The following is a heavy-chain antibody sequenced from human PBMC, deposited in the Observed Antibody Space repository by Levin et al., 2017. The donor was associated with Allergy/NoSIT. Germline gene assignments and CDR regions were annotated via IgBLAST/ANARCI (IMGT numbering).Heavy chain of an antibody. CDR2: ISAYNGNT. V-gene: IGHV1-18*01. D-gene: IGHD3-22*01. CDR1: GYTFTSYG. CDR3: ALGYYDSSGYYSEARFDY. Sequence: ASVKVSCKASGYTFTSYGISWVRQAPGQGLEWMGWISAYNGNTNYAQKLQGRVTMTTDTSTSTAYMELRSLRSDDTAVYYCALGYYDSSGYYSEARFDYWGQGTLVTVSS. J-gene: IGHJ4*02.